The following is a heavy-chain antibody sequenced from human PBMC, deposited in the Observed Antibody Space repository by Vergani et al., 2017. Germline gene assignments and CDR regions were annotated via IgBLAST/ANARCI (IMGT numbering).Heavy chain of an antibody. Sequence: EVQLLESGGGLVQPGGSLRLSCAASGFTFSSYAMSWVRQAPGKGLEWVSAISGSGGSTYYADSVKGRFTISRDNSKNTRYLQMNSLRAEYTAVYYCAKVGLAARQFDPWGQGTLVTVSS. CDR3: AKVGLAARQFDP. V-gene: IGHV3-23*01. J-gene: IGHJ5*02. D-gene: IGHD6-6*01. CDR1: GFTFSSYA. CDR2: ISGSGGST.